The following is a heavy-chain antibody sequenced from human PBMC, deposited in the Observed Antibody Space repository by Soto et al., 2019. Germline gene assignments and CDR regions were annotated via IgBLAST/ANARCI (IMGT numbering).Heavy chain of an antibody. Sequence: SETLSLTCTVSGGSISSSSYYWGWIRQPPGKGLEWIGSIYYSGSTYYNPSLKSRVTISVDTSKNQFSLKLSSVTAADTAVYYCARARSSGDSNWFDPWGQGTLVTVS. CDR3: ARARSSGDSNWFDP. D-gene: IGHD4-17*01. J-gene: IGHJ5*02. CDR2: IYYSGST. CDR1: GGSISSSSYY. V-gene: IGHV4-39*01.